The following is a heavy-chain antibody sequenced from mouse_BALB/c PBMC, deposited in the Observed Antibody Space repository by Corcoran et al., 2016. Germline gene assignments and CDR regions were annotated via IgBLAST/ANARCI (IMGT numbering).Heavy chain of an antibody. CDR1: GYTFTNYG. CDR3: ARWGEGFAY. CDR2: INTYTGEP. Sequence: QIQLVQSGPELKKPGETVKISCKASGYTFTNYGMNWVKQAPGKGLKWMGWINTYTGEPTYADDFKGRFAFSLETSASTAYLQINNLKNEDMATYVCARWGEGFAYWGQGTLVTVSA. J-gene: IGHJ3*01. V-gene: IGHV9-1*02.